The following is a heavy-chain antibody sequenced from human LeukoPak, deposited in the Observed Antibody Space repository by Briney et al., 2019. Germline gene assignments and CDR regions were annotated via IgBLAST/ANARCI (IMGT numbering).Heavy chain of an antibody. CDR3: GKENYYYYYMDV. CDR2: ISGSGGST. V-gene: IGHV3-23*01. CDR1: GFTFSSYG. Sequence: PGGTLRLSCAASGFTFSSYGMSWVRQAPGKGLEWVSAISGSGGSTYYVDSVKGRFTISRDNSKNTLYLQMNSLRAEDTAVYYCGKENYYYYYMDVWGKGTTVTISS. J-gene: IGHJ6*03.